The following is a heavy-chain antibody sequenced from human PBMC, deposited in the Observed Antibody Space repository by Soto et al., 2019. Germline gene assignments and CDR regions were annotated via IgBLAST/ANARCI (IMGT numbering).Heavy chain of an antibody. CDR1: GYTFTNYA. CDR3: AHYEYTYGRLEY. Sequence: ASVKVSCKASGYTFTNYAMHLLRLAPGQRLEWMGWINAGNGNTKYSQKFQGRLTITKGTSKNQVVLTMTNMDPVDTATYYCAHYEYTYGRLEYWGQGTLVTVSS. V-gene: IGHV1-3*01. J-gene: IGHJ4*02. CDR2: INAGNGNT. D-gene: IGHD5-18*01.